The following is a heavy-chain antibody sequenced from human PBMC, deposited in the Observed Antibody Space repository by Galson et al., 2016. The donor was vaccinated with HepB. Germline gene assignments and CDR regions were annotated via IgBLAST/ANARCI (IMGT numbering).Heavy chain of an antibody. Sequence: SLRLSCAAPGLPFSAYYMSWIRQAPGKGLEWVSYISGVGDTQFYADSVKGRFTISRDNAKNALYLQMNSLRVEDTAVYYCATPMTYYNMGVWGQGTTVTVSS. CDR1: GLPFSAYY. CDR2: ISGVGDTQ. J-gene: IGHJ6*02. CDR3: ATPMTYYNMGV. V-gene: IGHV3-11*01.